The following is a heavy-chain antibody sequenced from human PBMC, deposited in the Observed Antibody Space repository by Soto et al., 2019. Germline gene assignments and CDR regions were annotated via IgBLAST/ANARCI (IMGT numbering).Heavy chain of an antibody. CDR3: ATAPAFGR. J-gene: IGHJ4*02. Sequence: SETLSLTRAVSGGSISSGGYSRIGIRQPPGKGREWIAYIYHSGSTYYNPSLKSRVTMSVDRSKNQFSLKLSSVTAADTAVYYYATAPAFGRWGQGTLVTISS. V-gene: IGHV4-30-2*01. D-gene: IGHD3-16*01. CDR2: IYHSGST. CDR1: GGSISSGGYS.